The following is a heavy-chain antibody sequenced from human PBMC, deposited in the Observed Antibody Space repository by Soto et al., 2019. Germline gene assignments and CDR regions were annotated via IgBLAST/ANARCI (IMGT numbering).Heavy chain of an antibody. V-gene: IGHV3-23*01. J-gene: IGHJ5*02. Sequence: GGSLRLSCTASQFTFSVYGMSWVRQAPGKGLEWVSSISVTGENSLYADSVRGRFTMSRDNSKGLLYLQMNSLRVDDTAMYYCAKQHGAWPSNWLDAWGQGALVTVSS. CDR3: AKQHGAWPSNWLDA. CDR1: QFTFSVYG. CDR2: ISVTGENS.